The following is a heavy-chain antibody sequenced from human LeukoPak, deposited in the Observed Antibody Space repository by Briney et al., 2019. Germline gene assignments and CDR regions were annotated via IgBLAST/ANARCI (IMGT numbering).Heavy chain of an antibody. D-gene: IGHD6-13*01. CDR1: GFTFSSYS. J-gene: IGHJ4*02. CDR2: ISSSSSYI. V-gene: IGHV3-21*01. CDR3: ASGVAAAGTAMDY. Sequence: PGGSLRLSCAASGFTFSSYSMNWVRQAPGKGLEWVSSISSSSSYIYYADSVKGRFTISRDNAKNSLYLQMNSLRAEDTAVYYCASGVAAAGTAMDYWGQGTLVTVSS.